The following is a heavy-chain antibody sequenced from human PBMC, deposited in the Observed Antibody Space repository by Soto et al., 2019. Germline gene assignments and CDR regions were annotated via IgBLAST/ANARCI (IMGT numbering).Heavy chain of an antibody. CDR1: GFSFSNYG. J-gene: IGHJ4*02. V-gene: IGHV3-30*18. CDR3: SKDRRGGRAVLDS. Sequence: GGSLRLSCAASGFSFSNYGMHWVRQAPGKGLEWVAVISYDGSSKYHADSVKGRFTISRDNSKNTLHLQMNSLRAEDTAVYYCSKDRRGGRAVLDSWGQGAPVTVSS. CDR2: ISYDGSSK. D-gene: IGHD2-8*01.